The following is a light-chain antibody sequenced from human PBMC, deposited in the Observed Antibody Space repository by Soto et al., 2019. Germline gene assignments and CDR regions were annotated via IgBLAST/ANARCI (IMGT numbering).Light chain of an antibody. Sequence: IQMTQSPSTLSASVGDRVTITCRASQSINSWLAWYQQKPGKAPNLLIYKASSLESGVPSRFSGSGSGTEFTLTISSLQPDDFATYYCQQYDSYSWTFGQGT. CDR2: KAS. J-gene: IGKJ1*01. V-gene: IGKV1-5*03. CDR1: QSINSW. CDR3: QQYDSYSWT.